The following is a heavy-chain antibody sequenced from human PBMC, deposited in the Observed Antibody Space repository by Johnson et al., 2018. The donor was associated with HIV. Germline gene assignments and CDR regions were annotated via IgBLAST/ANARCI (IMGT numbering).Heavy chain of an antibody. Sequence: VQLVESGGGLVQPGGSLRLSCATSGFSFSTYAMHWVRQAPGKGLEWVSGISKNGGSTFYADSVRGIFTISRDNSKNTLYLQLGRLRVAVMGIYYCAMPYYSDSGVYQWGQGTMVTVSS. J-gene: IGHJ3*01. CDR1: GFSFSTYA. D-gene: IGHD3-22*01. CDR2: ISKNGGST. CDR3: AMPYYSDSGVYQ. V-gene: IGHV3-64*07.